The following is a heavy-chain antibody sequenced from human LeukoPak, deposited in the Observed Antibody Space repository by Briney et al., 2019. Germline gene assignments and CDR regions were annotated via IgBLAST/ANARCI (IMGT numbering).Heavy chain of an antibody. V-gene: IGHV3-21*01. CDR3: ARVFRQQLVHPPPYYFDY. D-gene: IGHD6-13*01. CDR1: GFTFSSYS. CDR2: ISSSSSYI. Sequence: GGSLRLSCAASGFTFSSYSMNWVRQAPGKGLEWVSSISSSSSYIYYADSVKGRFTISRDNAKNSLYLQMNSLRAEDTAVYYCARVFRQQLVHPPPYYFDYWGQGTLVTVSS. J-gene: IGHJ4*02.